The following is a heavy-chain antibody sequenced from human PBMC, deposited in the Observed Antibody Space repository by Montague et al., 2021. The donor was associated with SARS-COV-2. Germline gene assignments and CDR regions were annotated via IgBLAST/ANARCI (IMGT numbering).Heavy chain of an antibody. Sequence: SLRLSCAASGFTFSSYSMNWVRQAPGKGLEWVSSISSSSSYIYYADSVKGRFTISRDNAKNSLYLQMNSLRAEDTAVYYCARAGDIVVVPAVDWFDPWGQGTLVTVFS. J-gene: IGHJ5*02. D-gene: IGHD2-2*01. CDR2: ISSSSSYI. CDR3: ARAGDIVVVPAVDWFDP. CDR1: GFTFSSYS. V-gene: IGHV3-21*01.